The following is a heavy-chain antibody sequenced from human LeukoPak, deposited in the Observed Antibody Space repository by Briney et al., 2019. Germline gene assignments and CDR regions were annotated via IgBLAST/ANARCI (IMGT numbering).Heavy chain of an antibody. CDR3: AREGCSGGSCYHNWFDP. D-gene: IGHD2-15*01. CDR2: INQDGSEK. Sequence: PGGSLRFSCAASGFTFSSYWMSCVRQAPGKGLEWVANINQDGSEKYYVDSVKGRFTISRDNAKNSLYLQMNSLRAEDTAVYYCAREGCSGGSCYHNWFDPWGQGTLVTVSS. CDR1: GFTFSSYW. V-gene: IGHV3-7*01. J-gene: IGHJ5*02.